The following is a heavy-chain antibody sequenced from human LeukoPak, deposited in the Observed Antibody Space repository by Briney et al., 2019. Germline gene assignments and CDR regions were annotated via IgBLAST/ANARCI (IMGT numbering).Heavy chain of an antibody. V-gene: IGHV4-39*07. CDR1: GGSISSSSYY. D-gene: IGHD6-6*01. CDR3: AREGSSSSHWFDP. CDR2: IYYSGST. Sequence: SETLSLTCTVSGGSISSSSYYWGWIRQPPGQGLEWIGSIYYSGSTYYNPSLKSRVTISVDTSKNQFSLKLSSVTAADTAVYYCAREGSSSSHWFDPWGQRTLVTVSS. J-gene: IGHJ5*02.